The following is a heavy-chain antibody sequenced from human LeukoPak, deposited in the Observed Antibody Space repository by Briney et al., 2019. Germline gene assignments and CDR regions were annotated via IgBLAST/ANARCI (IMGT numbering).Heavy chain of an antibody. CDR2: IYYRDTT. CDR3: AGESNRDFFDY. CDR1: GRSLTNHY. J-gene: IGHJ4*02. D-gene: IGHD1-14*01. Sequence: SETLSLNCTVSGRSLTNHYWSWIRQTQGLGWKWFGNIYYRDTTTSNPSLQSRVNISADTAKNQFSLKMNSVTAADTAVYHCAGESNRDFFDYWGQGNLVTVSS. V-gene: IGHV4-59*11.